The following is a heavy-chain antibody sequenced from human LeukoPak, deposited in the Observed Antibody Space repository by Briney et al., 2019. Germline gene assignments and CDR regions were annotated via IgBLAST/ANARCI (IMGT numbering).Heavy chain of an antibody. CDR3: AKDPYSSGWYNWFDP. Sequence: GGSLRLSCAASGFTFSSYAMSWVRQAPGKGLEWVSAISGSGGSTYYADSVKGRFTISRDNSKNPLYLQMNSLRAEDTAVYYCAKDPYSSGWYNWFDPWGQGTLVTVSS. CDR1: GFTFSSYA. CDR2: ISGSGGST. D-gene: IGHD6-19*01. J-gene: IGHJ5*02. V-gene: IGHV3-23*01.